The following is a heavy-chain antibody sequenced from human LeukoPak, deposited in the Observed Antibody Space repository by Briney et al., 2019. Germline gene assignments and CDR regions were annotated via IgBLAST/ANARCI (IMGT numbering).Heavy chain of an antibody. CDR3: SRNGLVDFDY. V-gene: IGHV3-49*04. CDR2: IRRRAYGGAA. J-gene: IGHJ4*02. Sequence: GGSLRLSCTTSGFAFADFAMSWVRQPAGKGLEWVGFIRRRAYGGAAEYAASVKGRFIISRDDPKGIAYLQMNSLKTADTAVYYCSRNGLVDFDYWGQGYRVIVSP. CDR1: GFAFADFA.